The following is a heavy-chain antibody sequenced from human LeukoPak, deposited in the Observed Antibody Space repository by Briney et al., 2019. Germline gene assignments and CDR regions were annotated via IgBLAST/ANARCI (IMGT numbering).Heavy chain of an antibody. CDR2: INPSGGST. CDR1: GYTFTSYY. CDR3: AREISGIAAAGTSPDY. V-gene: IGHV1-46*01. J-gene: IGHJ4*02. D-gene: IGHD6-13*01. Sequence: ASVKVSCKASGYTFTSYYMHWVRQAPGQGLEWMGIINPSGGSTSYARKLQGRVTMTRDTSTSTVYMELSSLRSEDTAVYYCAREISGIAAAGTSPDYWGQGTLVTVSS.